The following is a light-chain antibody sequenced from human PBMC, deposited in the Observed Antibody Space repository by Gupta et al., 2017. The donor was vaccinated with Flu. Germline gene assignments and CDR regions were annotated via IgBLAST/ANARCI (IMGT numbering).Light chain of an antibody. CDR2: ETS. CDR1: PTVNTY. J-gene: IGKJ1*01. Sequence: PGKRATLSSRASPTVNTYLAWYQLKPGQAPRLLIYETSVRATGVPGRFSGSGSGTDFTLTISNVEPDDFAVYYCQQGRDSLTFGQGTKV. CDR3: QQGRDSLT. V-gene: IGKV3-11*01.